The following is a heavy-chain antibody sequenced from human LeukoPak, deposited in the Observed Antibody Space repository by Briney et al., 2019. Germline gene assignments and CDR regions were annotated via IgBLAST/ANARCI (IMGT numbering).Heavy chain of an antibody. Sequence: PGGSLRLSCTASGFTFGDYAMSWVRQAPGKGLEWVGFIRSKAYGGTAEYAASVKGRFTISRDDSKSIAYLQMNSLKTEDTAVYYCTTYDFWSGHGAFDIWGQGTMVTVSS. J-gene: IGHJ3*02. CDR3: TTYDFWSGHGAFDI. D-gene: IGHD3-3*01. CDR2: IRSKAYGGTA. V-gene: IGHV3-49*04. CDR1: GFTFGDYA.